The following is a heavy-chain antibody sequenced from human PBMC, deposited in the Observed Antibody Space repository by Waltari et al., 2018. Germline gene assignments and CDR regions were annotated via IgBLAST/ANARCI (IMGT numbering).Heavy chain of an antibody. D-gene: IGHD3-9*01. CDR3: ARAPPYYDILTCYYYMDV. CDR2: IYYSGST. Sequence: QVQLQESGPGLVTPSETLSLTCTVSGGSISSYYWSWIRQPPGKGLEWVGYIYYSGSTNYNPSLKSRVTISVDTCKHQFSRKLSSVTAADTAVYYCARAPPYYDILTCYYYMDVWRKGTTVTVSS. CDR1: GGSISSYY. V-gene: IGHV4-59*01. J-gene: IGHJ6*03.